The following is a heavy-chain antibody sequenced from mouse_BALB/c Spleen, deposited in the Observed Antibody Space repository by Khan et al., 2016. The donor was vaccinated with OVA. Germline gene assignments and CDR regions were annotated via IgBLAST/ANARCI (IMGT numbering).Heavy chain of an antibody. D-gene: IGHD2-10*01. CDR2: IWRDGST. CDR1: GFSLTHYG. Sequence: VQLKESGPGLVAPSQSLSITCTISGFSLTHYGVHWVRQPPGKGLEWLVVIWRDGSTTYNSALKSRLTISKDNSKSQVFLKMNSLQTDDTAMYFCARQPYYHYNIMDYWGQGTSVTVSS. J-gene: IGHJ4*01. CDR3: ARQPYYHYNIMDY. V-gene: IGHV2-6-1*01.